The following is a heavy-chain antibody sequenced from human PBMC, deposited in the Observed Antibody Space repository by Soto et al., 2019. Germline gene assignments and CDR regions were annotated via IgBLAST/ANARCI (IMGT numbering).Heavy chain of an antibody. CDR3: ARDKITGLFDY. D-gene: IGHD2-8*02. CDR2: IYSSENT. Sequence: SETMCLTCTVAGGSISSNSYSWGWNRQSPGKGLEWIGTIYSSENTHYNPSLLSRVTISVDTSKNQFSLKLTSVTAADTAVYYCARDKITGLFDYWGQGTLVTVSS. V-gene: IGHV4-39*02. CDR1: GGSISSNSYS. J-gene: IGHJ4*02.